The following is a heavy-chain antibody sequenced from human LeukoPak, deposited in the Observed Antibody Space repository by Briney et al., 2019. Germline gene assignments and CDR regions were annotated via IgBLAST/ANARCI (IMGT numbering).Heavy chain of an antibody. D-gene: IGHD6-13*01. J-gene: IGHJ4*02. CDR1: GFTFSTYW. V-gene: IGHV3-7*04. Sequence: GGSLRLSCAASGFTFSTYWMSWVRQAPGKGLEWVANIRQDGTEKYYVDFVKGRFTISRDNAKNSLYLQMNSLRAEDTAVYYCARGIAVAGRLIDYWGQGTLVTVSS. CDR2: IRQDGTEK. CDR3: ARGIAVAGRLIDY.